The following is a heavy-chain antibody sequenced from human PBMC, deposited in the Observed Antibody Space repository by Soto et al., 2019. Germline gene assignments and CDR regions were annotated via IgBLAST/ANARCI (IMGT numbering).Heavy chain of an antibody. D-gene: IGHD2-15*01. CDR1: GYTFSSYA. CDR2: INDGNGKT. CDR3: ARTLAPLLVSTRYYYYYMDV. Sequence: QAQLVQSGAEVKKPGASVKLSCKASGYTFSSYAMHWVRQAPGQRLEWMGWINDGNGKTKYAQKFQGRVTITRDTSATTAYMELSRLRSEDTAVYYCARTLAPLLVSTRYYYYYMDVWGKGTTVTVSS. J-gene: IGHJ6*03. V-gene: IGHV1-3*01.